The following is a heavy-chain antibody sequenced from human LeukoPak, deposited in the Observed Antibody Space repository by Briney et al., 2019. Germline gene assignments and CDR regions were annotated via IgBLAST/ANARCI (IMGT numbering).Heavy chain of an antibody. CDR1: GYTFTSYG. CDR2: ISAYNGNT. Sequence: ASVKVSCKASGYTFTSYGISWVRQAPGQGLERMGWISAYNGNTNYAQKLQGRVTMTTDTSTSTAYMELRSLRSDDTAVYYCARYEAYSSSWPYFDYWGQGTLVTVSS. V-gene: IGHV1-18*01. J-gene: IGHJ4*02. D-gene: IGHD6-13*01. CDR3: ARYEAYSSSWPYFDY.